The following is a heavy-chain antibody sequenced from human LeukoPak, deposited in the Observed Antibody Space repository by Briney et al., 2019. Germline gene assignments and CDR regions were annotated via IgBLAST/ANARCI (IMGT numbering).Heavy chain of an antibody. CDR2: TYYRSKWYS. Sequence: PSQTLSLTCAISGDNFSSNSAAWNWVRQSPSRGLEWLGRTYYRSKWYSDYAVSVKSRITINPDTSKNQFSLQLNSVTPEDTAVYYCARGGLVGATIDYWGQGALVTVSS. CDR3: ARGGLVGATIDY. CDR1: GDNFSSNSAA. J-gene: IGHJ4*02. V-gene: IGHV6-1*01. D-gene: IGHD1-26*01.